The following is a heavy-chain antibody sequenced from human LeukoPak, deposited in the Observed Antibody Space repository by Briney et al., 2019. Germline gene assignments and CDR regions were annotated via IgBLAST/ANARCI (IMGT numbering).Heavy chain of an antibody. Sequence: GGSLRLSCSASGFTFSSYAMHWVRQAPGKGLEYVSAISSNGGSTYYADSVKGRFTIPRDNSKNTLYLQMSSLRAEDTAVYYCVKLGSSSDFDYWGQGTLVTVSS. CDR3: VKLGSSSDFDY. CDR2: ISSNGGST. D-gene: IGHD6-13*01. J-gene: IGHJ4*02. CDR1: GFTFSSYA. V-gene: IGHV3-64D*06.